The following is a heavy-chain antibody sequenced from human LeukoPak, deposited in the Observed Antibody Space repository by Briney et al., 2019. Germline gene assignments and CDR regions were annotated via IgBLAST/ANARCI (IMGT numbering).Heavy chain of an antibody. D-gene: IGHD2-8*01. Sequence: PGGSLRLSCTGGGFNFNMFAIDWVRQAPGQGLEWVSGLSRGGGSTNYADSVKGRFTISRDKSKNMVILQMNSLRPEDTAVYYCAKEQRIRHCSEGVCMEGYYFDYWGQGTLVTVSS. CDR3: AKEQRIRHCSEGVCMEGYYFDY. CDR1: GFNFNMFA. CDR2: LSRGGGST. V-gene: IGHV3-23*01. J-gene: IGHJ4*02.